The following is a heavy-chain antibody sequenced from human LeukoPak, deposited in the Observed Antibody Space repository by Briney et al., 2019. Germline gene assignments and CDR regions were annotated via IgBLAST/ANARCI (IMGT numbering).Heavy chain of an antibody. D-gene: IGHD3-22*01. CDR2: IKQDGSEK. Sequence: GGSLRLSCAASGITFSSHWMSWVRQAAGKGLEWVANIKQDGSEKYYVDSVKGRFTISRDNAKNSLYLQMNSLRAEDTAVYYCAREGDSITMIVKPDWGQGTLVTVSS. CDR3: AREGDSITMIVKPD. CDR1: GITFSSHW. V-gene: IGHV3-7*01. J-gene: IGHJ4*02.